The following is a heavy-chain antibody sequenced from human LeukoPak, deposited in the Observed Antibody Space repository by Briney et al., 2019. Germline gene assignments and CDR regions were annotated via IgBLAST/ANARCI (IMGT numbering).Heavy chain of an antibody. CDR1: GFDFSSNW. J-gene: IGHJ4*02. CDR3: AKDHYWSIDY. D-gene: IGHD3-3*01. V-gene: IGHV3-74*01. Sequence: GGSLRLSCAASGFDFSSNWMHWVRHAPGQGLVWVSRIKGDGIGTNYADSVKGRFTISRDVAKNTLYLQMNSLRAEDTGVYYCAKDHYWSIDYWGRGTLVTVSS. CDR2: IKGDGIGT.